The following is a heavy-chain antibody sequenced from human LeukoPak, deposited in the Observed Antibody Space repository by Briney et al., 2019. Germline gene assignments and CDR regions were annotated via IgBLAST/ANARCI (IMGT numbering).Heavy chain of an antibody. D-gene: IGHD6-19*01. J-gene: IGHJ4*02. Sequence: GASVKVSCKASGYTFFNYAIHWVRQAPGQRLEWMGWINTRNGNTEYSQEFQGRVTITRDTSASTAYMELRSLRSEDMAVYYCAKDSGPGWYEFHWGQGTLVTVSS. CDR3: AKDSGPGWYEFH. CDR2: INTRNGNT. V-gene: IGHV1-3*03. CDR1: GYTFFNYA.